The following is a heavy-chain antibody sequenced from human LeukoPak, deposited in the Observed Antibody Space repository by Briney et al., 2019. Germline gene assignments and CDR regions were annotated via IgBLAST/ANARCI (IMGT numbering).Heavy chain of an antibody. CDR3: ARESQRGVLRYSSSWYDFDY. J-gene: IGHJ4*02. D-gene: IGHD6-13*01. CDR2: IWYDGSNK. V-gene: IGHV3-33*01. Sequence: GGSLRLSCAASGFTFSSYGMHWVRQARGKGLEWVAVIWYDGSNKYYADSVKGRFTISRDNSKNTLYLQMNSLRAEDTAVYYCARESQRGVLRYSSSWYDFDYWGQGTLVTVSS. CDR1: GFTFSSYG.